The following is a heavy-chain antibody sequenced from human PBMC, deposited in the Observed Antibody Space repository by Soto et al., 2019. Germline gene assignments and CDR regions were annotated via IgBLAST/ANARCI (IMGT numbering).Heavy chain of an antibody. CDR3: AHTYCTNGVCYSPFDY. CDR1: GFSLSTSGVG. CDR2: IYWDDDK. D-gene: IGHD2-8*01. V-gene: IGHV2-5*02. Sequence: QITLKESGPTLVKPTQTLTLTCTFSGFSLSTSGVGVGWIRQPPGKALEWLALIYWDDDKRYRPSLKSRLTITKDTSKSQVVLTMTNMDPVDTATYYCAHTYCTNGVCYSPFDYWGQGTLVTVSS. J-gene: IGHJ4*02.